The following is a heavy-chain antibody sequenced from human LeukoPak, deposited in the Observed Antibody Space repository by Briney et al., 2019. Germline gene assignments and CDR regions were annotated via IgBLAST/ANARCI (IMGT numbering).Heavy chain of an antibody. Sequence: PSETLSLICTVSGGTISSYYWNWIRQPAEKGLEWIGYIDDSGRTKYNPSLKSRVAISVDTSKNQFSLKLSSVTAADTAVYYCARWYYSGWAFDYWGQGTLVTVSS. V-gene: IGHV4-59*08. CDR3: ARWYYSGWAFDY. CDR2: IDDSGRT. CDR1: GGTISSYY. D-gene: IGHD6-19*01. J-gene: IGHJ4*02.